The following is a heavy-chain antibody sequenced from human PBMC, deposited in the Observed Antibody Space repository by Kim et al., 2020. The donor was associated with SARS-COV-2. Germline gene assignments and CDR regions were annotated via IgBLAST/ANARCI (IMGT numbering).Heavy chain of an antibody. CDR3: ARGTVKYYGMDV. J-gene: IGHJ6*02. CDR1: GGSISSDY. CDR2: IYYTGST. V-gene: IGHV4-59*01. Sequence: SETLSLTCSVSGGSISSDYWSWIRQPPGMGLEWIGYIYYTGSTNYNPSLKSRFTMSVDTSKNHFALKLTSVTAADTAVYYCARGTVKYYGMDVWGQGTTVNVSS.